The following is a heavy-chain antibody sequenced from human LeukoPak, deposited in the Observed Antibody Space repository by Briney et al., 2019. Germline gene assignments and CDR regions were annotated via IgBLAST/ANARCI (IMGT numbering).Heavy chain of an antibody. CDR3: AAATGASAGSYAFDI. CDR2: IVVGSDNT. CDR1: GFTFSSSA. Sequence: EASVKVSCKASGFTFSSSAVQWVRQARGQRLEWMGWIVVGSDNTNYAQKFHERVTITRDMSTSTAYMELSSLRSDDTAVYYCAAATGASAGSYAFDIWGQGTMITVSS. J-gene: IGHJ3*02. D-gene: IGHD1-26*01. V-gene: IGHV1-58*01.